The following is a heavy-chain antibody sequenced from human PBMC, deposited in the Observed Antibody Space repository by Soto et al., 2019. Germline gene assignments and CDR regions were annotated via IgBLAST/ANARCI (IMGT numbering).Heavy chain of an antibody. J-gene: IGHJ6*02. CDR3: ASGRIAAAGTVVRMDV. CDR1: GGSFSGYY. CDR2: INHSGST. V-gene: IGHV4-34*01. D-gene: IGHD6-13*01. Sequence: ETLSLTCAVYGGSFSGYYWSWIRQPPGKGLEWIGEINHSGSTNYNPSLKSRVTISVDTSKNQFSLKLSSVTAADTAVYYCASGRIAAAGTVVRMDVWGQGTTVTVSS.